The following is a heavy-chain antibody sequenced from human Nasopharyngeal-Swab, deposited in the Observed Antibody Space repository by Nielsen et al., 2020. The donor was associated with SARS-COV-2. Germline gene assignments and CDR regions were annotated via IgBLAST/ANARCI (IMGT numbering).Heavy chain of an antibody. V-gene: IGHV4-30-4*01. J-gene: IGHJ4*02. CDR2: IENSGRT. CDR3: AREGNCSGGSCYSYFDY. D-gene: IGHD2-15*01. Sequence: WSGPPPGKGLEWVGYIENSGRTYYNPSLKSRVTISVDTYKNQFTLKLSSVTAADTAVYYCAREGNCSGGSCYSYFDYWGQGTPVTVSS.